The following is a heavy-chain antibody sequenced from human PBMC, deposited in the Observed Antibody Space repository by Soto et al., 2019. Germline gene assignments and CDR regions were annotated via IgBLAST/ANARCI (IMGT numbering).Heavy chain of an antibody. Sequence: QEQLVESGGGVVQPGRSLRLSCVASGFTFSSFAMHWVRQAPGKGLEWVAVMSYDGRNKNYADSVKGRVTISRDNSKNTLYLQINSLRAEDTAVYYCAKVKGIAAGWGMDVWGQGTAVTVSS. CDR3: AKVKGIAAGWGMDV. CDR1: GFTFSSFA. V-gene: IGHV3-30*04. D-gene: IGHD6-13*01. CDR2: MSYDGRNK. J-gene: IGHJ6*02.